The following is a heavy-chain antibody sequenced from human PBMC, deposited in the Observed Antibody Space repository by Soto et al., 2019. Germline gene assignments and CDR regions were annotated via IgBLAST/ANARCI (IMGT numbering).Heavy chain of an antibody. CDR2: ISAYNGNT. Sequence: GASVKVSCKASGYTFTSYGISWVRQAPGQGLEWMGWISAYNGNTNYAQKLQGRVTMTTDTSTSTAYMELRSLRSDDTAVYYCARVKYSPPYYYYGMGVWGQGTTVTVSS. CDR3: ARVKYSPPYYYYGMGV. CDR1: GYTFTSYG. V-gene: IGHV1-18*01. J-gene: IGHJ6*02. D-gene: IGHD5-18*01.